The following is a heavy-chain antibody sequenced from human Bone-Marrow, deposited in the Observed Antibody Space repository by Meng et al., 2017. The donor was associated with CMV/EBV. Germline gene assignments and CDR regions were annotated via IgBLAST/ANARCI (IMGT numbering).Heavy chain of an antibody. Sequence: GGSLRLSCAASGFTFSNYWLSWVRQAPGKGLEWVGFIRSKAYGGTTEYAASVKGRFTISRDDSKSIAYLQMNSLKTEDTAVYYCSITIFGVVMGWGQGTLVTVSS. D-gene: IGHD3-3*01. J-gene: IGHJ4*02. CDR2: IRSKAYGGTT. V-gene: IGHV3-49*04. CDR1: GFTFSNYW. CDR3: SITIFGVVMG.